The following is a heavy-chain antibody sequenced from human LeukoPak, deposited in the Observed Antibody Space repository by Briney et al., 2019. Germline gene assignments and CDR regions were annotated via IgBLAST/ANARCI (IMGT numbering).Heavy chain of an antibody. CDR3: ATDPATRSFDY. D-gene: IGHD1-26*01. J-gene: IGHJ4*02. CDR1: GYTLTELF. CDR2: FDPEDGET. V-gene: IGHV1-24*01. Sequence: GASVKVSCKVSGYTLTELFMHWGRQAPGKGLEWMGGFDPEDGETIYAQKFQGRVTMTEATSTDTAYMELSSLRSEDTAVYYWATDPATRSFDYWGQGTLVTVSS.